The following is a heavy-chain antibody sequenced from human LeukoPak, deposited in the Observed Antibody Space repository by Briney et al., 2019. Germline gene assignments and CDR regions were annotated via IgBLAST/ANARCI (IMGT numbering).Heavy chain of an antibody. V-gene: IGHV3-30*18. J-gene: IGHJ5*02. Sequence: GGSLRLSCAASGFTFSSYGMHWVRQAPGKGLEWVAVISYDGSNKYYADSVKGRFTISRDNSKNTLYLQMNSLRAEDTAVYYCAKDQTSSGWARGWFDPWGQGTLVTVSS. CDR1: GFTFSSYG. CDR3: AKDQTSSGWARGWFDP. CDR2: ISYDGSNK. D-gene: IGHD6-19*01.